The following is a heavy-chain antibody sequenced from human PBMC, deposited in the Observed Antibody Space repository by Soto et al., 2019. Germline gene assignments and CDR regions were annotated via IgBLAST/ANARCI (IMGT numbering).Heavy chain of an antibody. V-gene: IGHV1-18*01. D-gene: IGHD6-13*01. CDR3: ARDLGQQLFDY. J-gene: IGHJ4*02. CDR2: ISAYNGNT. Sequence: QVQLVQSGAEVKKPGASVKVSCKASGYTFTSYGISWVRQAPGQGLEWMGWISAYNGNTKYAQKLQGRVTMTTDTPTSTAYMELRRLRSDDTAVYYCARDLGQQLFDYWCQGTLVTVSS. CDR1: GYTFTSYG.